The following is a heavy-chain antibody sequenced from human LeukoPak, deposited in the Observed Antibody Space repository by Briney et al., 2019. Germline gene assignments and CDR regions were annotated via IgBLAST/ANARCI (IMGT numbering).Heavy chain of an antibody. CDR1: GGSISSDY. CDR3: ARGFYSPHY. CDR2: IYYSGRT. V-gene: IGHV4-59*01. Sequence: SETLSLTCAVSGGSISSDYWSWIRQPPGKGLEWIGYIYYSGRTYYNPSLKSRITISVDTSKNQFSLKLSSVSAADTAVYYSARGFYSPHYWGQGTLVSVSS. J-gene: IGHJ4*02. D-gene: IGHD4-11*01.